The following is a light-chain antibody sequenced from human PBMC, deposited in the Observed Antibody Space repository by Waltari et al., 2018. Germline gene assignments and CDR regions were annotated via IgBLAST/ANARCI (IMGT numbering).Light chain of an antibody. CDR1: SNNVGYQG. J-gene: IGLJ2*01. V-gene: IGLV10-54*04. Sequence: QAGLTQPPSVSKDLRQTATLTCTGNSNNVGYQGAAWLQQHQGHPPKLLSYRNNNRPSGISERFSASRSGNTASLTITGLQPEDEADYYCSAWDNSLSAWVFGGGTRLTVL. CDR3: SAWDNSLSAWV. CDR2: RNN.